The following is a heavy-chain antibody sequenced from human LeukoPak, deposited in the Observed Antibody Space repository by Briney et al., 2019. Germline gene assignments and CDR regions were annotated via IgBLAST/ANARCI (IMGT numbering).Heavy chain of an antibody. V-gene: IGHV3-7*01. D-gene: IGHD3-22*01. CDR2: IKQGGSEK. J-gene: IGHJ4*02. CDR3: ARDGRITMIVVVPNHYFDY. Sequence: GGSLRLSCAASGFTFSSYWMSWVRQAPGKGLEWVANIKQGGSEKYYVDSVKGRFTISRDNAKNSLYLQMNSLRAEDTAVYYCARDGRITMIVVVPNHYFDYWGQGTLVTVSS. CDR1: GFTFSSYW.